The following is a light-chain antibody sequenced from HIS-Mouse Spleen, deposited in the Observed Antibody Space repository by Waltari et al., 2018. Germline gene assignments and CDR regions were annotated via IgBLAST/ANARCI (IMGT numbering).Light chain of an antibody. V-gene: IGKV1-33*01. CDR3: QQYDNLPLYT. CDR1: QAISNY. CDR2: DAS. Sequence: DIQMTQSPSSLSASVGDRVTITCQASQAISNYLNWYQQKPGKAPKLLIYDASNLETGVPSRFSGSGSETDFTFTIRSLQPEDIATYYCQQYDNLPLYTFGQGTKLEIK. J-gene: IGKJ2*01.